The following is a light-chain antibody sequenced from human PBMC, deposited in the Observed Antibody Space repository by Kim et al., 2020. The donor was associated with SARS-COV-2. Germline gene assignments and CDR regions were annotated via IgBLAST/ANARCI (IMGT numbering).Light chain of an antibody. J-gene: IGKJ4*01. CDR3: QQYNHWPS. CDR2: AAS. CDR1: QSISSY. Sequence: DIQMTQSPSSLSASVGDRVTITCRASQSISSYLNWYQQKPGKAPKLLIYAASSLQSGVPSRFSGSGSGTDFTLTISSLQPEDFAVYYCQQYNHWPSFGGGTKVDIK. V-gene: IGKV1-39*01.